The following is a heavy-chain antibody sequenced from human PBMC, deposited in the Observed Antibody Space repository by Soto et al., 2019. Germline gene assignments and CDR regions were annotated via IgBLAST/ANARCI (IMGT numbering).Heavy chain of an antibody. J-gene: IGHJ4*02. Sequence: SETLSLTRTVSGGSMSSHYWTWLRQPPGKGLEWIGYISYSGSTYYNPSLKSRVTISADTSRDQFSLKLSSVIAADTAVYYCARADPDASVGYWGQGTLVTVSS. D-gene: IGHD3-16*01. CDR1: GGSMSSHY. V-gene: IGHV4-59*11. CDR3: ARADPDASVGY. CDR2: ISYSGST.